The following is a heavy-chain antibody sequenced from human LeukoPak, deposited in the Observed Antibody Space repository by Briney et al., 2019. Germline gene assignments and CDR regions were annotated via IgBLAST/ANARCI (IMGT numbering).Heavy chain of an antibody. CDR3: AVVEMATIPYFDY. CDR1: GFTFSSYA. V-gene: IGHV3-30*04. D-gene: IGHD5-12*01. J-gene: IGHJ4*02. CDR2: ISYDGRKK. Sequence: GRSLRLSCTASGFTFSSYAMHWVRQAPGKGLEWVAVISYDGRKKYHADSVKGRFTISRDNSKNTLYLQMNSLRAEDTAVYYCAVVEMATIPYFDYWGQGTLVTVSS.